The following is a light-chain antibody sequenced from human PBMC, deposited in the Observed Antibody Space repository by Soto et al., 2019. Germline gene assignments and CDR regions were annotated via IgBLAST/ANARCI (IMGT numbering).Light chain of an antibody. Sequence: QSALTQPASVSGSPGQSITISCIGTSSDVGTYNLISWYQQHPGKVPKLMIYDVSKRPSGVSNRFSGSKSGNTASLTISGLQAEDEADYYCCSYTGRPYVFGTGTKLTVL. CDR3: CSYTGRPYV. V-gene: IGLV2-23*02. J-gene: IGLJ1*01. CDR2: DVS. CDR1: SSDVGTYNL.